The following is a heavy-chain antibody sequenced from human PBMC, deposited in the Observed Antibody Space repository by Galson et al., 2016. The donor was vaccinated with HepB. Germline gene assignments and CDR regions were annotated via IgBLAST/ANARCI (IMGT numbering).Heavy chain of an antibody. Sequence: QSGADVKKSGESLNISCKYSGFTITSHWIAWVRQMPGKGPECMGVIYPADSDTRYSPSFQGQVTISVDKSISTAYLQWSSLKASDTAMYYCARLRYHDSNGYSGDYWGQGTLVTVSS. D-gene: IGHD3-22*01. CDR2: IYPADSDT. CDR3: ARLRYHDSNGYSGDY. CDR1: GFTITSHW. J-gene: IGHJ4*02. V-gene: IGHV5-51*01.